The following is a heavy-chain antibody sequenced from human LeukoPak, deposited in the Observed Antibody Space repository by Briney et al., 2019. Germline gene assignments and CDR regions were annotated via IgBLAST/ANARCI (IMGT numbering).Heavy chain of an antibody. Sequence: PGGSLRLSCAGSGFALKSYSLTWVRQAPGKGLEWVSSISSTSAYIHYADSVKGRFTISRDNIDNVVYLEMNSLGAEDTATYYCARVAVSGPTGWFDSWGQGTLVIVSS. CDR1: GFALKSYS. V-gene: IGHV3-21*01. J-gene: IGHJ5*01. CDR3: ARVAVSGPTGWFDS. CDR2: ISSTSAYI. D-gene: IGHD2-8*02.